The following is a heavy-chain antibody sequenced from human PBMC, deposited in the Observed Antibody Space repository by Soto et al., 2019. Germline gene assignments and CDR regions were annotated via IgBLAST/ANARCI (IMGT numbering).Heavy chain of an antibody. D-gene: IGHD6-19*01. CDR1: GYNFPSFN. J-gene: IGHJ5*02. V-gene: IGHV1-8*01. Sequence: QERLVQSGAELRRPGASVKISCRASGYNFPSFNINWVRQASGQGPEWLGWMNPANGNAAFARDFQGGVTLTAALSKDTAYGEVGGLSSGDTAWYYCARALGIAVTALDLWGPGTLVTVS. CDR3: ARALGIAVTALDL. CDR2: MNPANGNA.